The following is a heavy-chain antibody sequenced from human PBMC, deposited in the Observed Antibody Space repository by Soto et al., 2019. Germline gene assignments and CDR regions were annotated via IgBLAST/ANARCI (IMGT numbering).Heavy chain of an antibody. CDR2: ISYDGGLQ. CDR3: VSDRGYGHASVPYS. Sequence: QAHLVESGGGVVQPGRSLRLSCAASGFTFTSYGMHWVRQAPGTRLGWVAVISYDGGLQHYADSVKGRFTISRDHSKNTVLLQMNSLRAEDTAVYYCVSDRGYGHASVPYSWGQGTLVSVSS. CDR1: GFTFTSYG. V-gene: IGHV3-30*03. D-gene: IGHD5-12*01. J-gene: IGHJ4*02.